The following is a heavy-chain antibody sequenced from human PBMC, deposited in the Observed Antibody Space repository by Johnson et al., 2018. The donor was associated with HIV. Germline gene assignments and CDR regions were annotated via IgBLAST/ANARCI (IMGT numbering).Heavy chain of an antibody. J-gene: IGHJ3*02. V-gene: IGHV3-15*01. CDR2: IKSQTDGGTT. D-gene: IGHD5-24*01. CDR1: GFTFSNAW. CDR3: ERDPRDGYNPMAFDI. Sequence: VQLVESGGGLVKPGGSLRLSCAASGFTFSNAWMSWVRQAPGKGLEWVGRIKSQTDGGTTDYAAPVKGRFTISSDDSKNTLYMQMNSLRAEDTTVYYCERDPRDGYNPMAFDIWGQGTMVTVSS.